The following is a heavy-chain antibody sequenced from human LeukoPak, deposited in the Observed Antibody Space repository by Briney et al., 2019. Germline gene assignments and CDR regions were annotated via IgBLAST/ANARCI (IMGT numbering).Heavy chain of an antibody. CDR3: ARDSDIVATEYNWFDP. J-gene: IGHJ5*02. CDR1: GGSFSGYY. D-gene: IGHD5-12*01. V-gene: IGHV4-34*01. Sequence: SETLSLTCAVYGGSFSGYYWSWIRQPPGKGLEWIGEINHSGSTNYNPSLKSRVTISADTSKNQFSLKLSSVTAADTAVYYCARDSDIVATEYNWFDPWGQGTLVTVSS. CDR2: INHSGST.